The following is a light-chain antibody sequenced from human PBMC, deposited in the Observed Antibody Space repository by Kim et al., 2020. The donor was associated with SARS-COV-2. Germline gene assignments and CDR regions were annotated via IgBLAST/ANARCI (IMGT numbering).Light chain of an antibody. V-gene: IGKV3-20*01. J-gene: IGKJ4*01. Sequence: SLGERVTHSCRDSQSVSSNYLAWYQQKPGQAPRLLIYGASNRATGIPDRFSGSGSGTDFTLTISRLEPEDFAVYYCQQYGSSPPLTFGGGTKLEI. CDR3: QQYGSSPPLT. CDR1: QSVSSNY. CDR2: GAS.